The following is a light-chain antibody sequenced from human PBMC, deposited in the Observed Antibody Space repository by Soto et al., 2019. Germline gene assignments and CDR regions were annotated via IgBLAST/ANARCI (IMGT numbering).Light chain of an antibody. CDR3: TSYAGSNKLGV. J-gene: IGLJ1*01. CDR2: EVN. CDR1: SNDVGGYNY. Sequence: QSTLTQPPSATGSPGQSVTISCTETSNDVGGYNYVSWYQQHPGKAPKLMIYEVNKRPSGVPDRFSGSKSGNTASLTVSGLQAEDEADYYCTSYAGSNKLGVFGTGTKVTVL. V-gene: IGLV2-8*01.